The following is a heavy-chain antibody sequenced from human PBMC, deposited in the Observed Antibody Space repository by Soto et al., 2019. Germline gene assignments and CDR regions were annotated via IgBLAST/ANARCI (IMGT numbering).Heavy chain of an antibody. CDR1: GYTFTNYH. D-gene: IGHD1-1*01. CDR3: ARISNSLSDY. CDR2: INPGRGST. J-gene: IGHJ4*02. Sequence: GASVKVSCKASGYTFTNYHIHWVRQAPGQGLEWMGIINPGRGSTTYAHKFQGRVTMTRDTSTSTVYMELDSLRSDDTAVYFCARISNSLSDYWGQGTLVTVSS. V-gene: IGHV1-46*01.